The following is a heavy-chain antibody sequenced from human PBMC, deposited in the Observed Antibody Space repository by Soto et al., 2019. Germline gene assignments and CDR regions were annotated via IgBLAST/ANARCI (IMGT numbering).Heavy chain of an antibody. J-gene: IGHJ5*02. Sequence: PSETLSLTCTVSGGSISSGDYYWSWIRQPPGKGLEWIGYIYYSGSTYYNPSLKSRVTISVDTSKNQFSLKLSSVTAADTAVYYCARVQYSNQDFAFDPWGQGTLVTVSS. V-gene: IGHV4-30-4*02. CDR2: IYYSGST. D-gene: IGHD5-18*01. CDR3: ARVQYSNQDFAFDP. CDR1: GGSISSGDYY.